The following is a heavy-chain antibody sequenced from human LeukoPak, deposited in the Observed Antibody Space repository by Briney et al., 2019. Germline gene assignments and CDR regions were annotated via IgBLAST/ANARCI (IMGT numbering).Heavy chain of an antibody. CDR1: GFTFSNYA. V-gene: IGHV3-23*01. CDR3: ARDEKDGPLWY. CDR2: ISGSGGST. Sequence: GGSLRLSCAASGFTFSNYAMHWVRQAPGKGLEWVSAISGSGGSTYYADSVKGRFTISRDNSRNFIYLQLNCLRAEDTAIYYCARDEKDGPLWYWGQGILVFVSS. J-gene: IGHJ4*02. D-gene: IGHD2-15*01.